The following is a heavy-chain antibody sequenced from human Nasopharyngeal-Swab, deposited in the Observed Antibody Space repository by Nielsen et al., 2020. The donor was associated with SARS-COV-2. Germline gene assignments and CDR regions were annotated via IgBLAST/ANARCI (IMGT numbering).Heavy chain of an antibody. CDR2: IYSGGSST. Sequence: WIRQPPGKGLEWVSVIYSGGSSTYYADSVKGRFTISRDNAKNSLYLQMNSLRAEDTAVYYCARVVLRFLEWIPRLYGMDVWGQGTTITVSS. CDR3: ARVVLRFLEWIPRLYGMDV. D-gene: IGHD3-3*01. J-gene: IGHJ6*02. V-gene: IGHV3-NL1*01.